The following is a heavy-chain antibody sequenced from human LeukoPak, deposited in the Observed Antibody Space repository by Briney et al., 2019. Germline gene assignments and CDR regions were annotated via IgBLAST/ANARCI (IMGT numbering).Heavy chain of an antibody. Sequence: GASVKVSCKASGYTFTGYYMHWVRQAPGQGLEWMGWINPNSGATDSAQKFQGRVTMTTDTSTSTAYMELRSLRSDDTAVYYCARDVNLLWFGESDYWGQGTLVTVSS. J-gene: IGHJ4*02. CDR3: ARDVNLLWFGESDY. V-gene: IGHV1-2*02. CDR1: GYTFTGYY. D-gene: IGHD3-10*01. CDR2: INPNSGAT.